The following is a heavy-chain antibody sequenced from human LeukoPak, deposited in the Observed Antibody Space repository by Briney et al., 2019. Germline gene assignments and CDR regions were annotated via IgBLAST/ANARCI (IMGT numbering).Heavy chain of an antibody. CDR3: ARIVSGYYDYVWGSYREAYFDY. CDR2: VYHSGST. J-gene: IGHJ4*02. V-gene: IGHV4-30-2*01. D-gene: IGHD3-16*02. CDR1: GGSISSGGYS. Sequence: SQTLSLTCAVSGGSISSGGYSWSWIRQPPGKGLEWIGYVYHSGSTYYNPSLKSRATISVDRSKNQFSLKLSSVTAADTAVYYYARIVSGYYDYVWGSYREAYFDYWGQGTLVTVSS.